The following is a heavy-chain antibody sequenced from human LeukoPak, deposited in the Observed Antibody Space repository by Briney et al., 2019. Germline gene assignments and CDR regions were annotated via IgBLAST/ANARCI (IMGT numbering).Heavy chain of an antibody. D-gene: IGHD3-10*01. CDR1: GFTFDDYG. J-gene: IGHJ4*02. CDR2: INWNGGST. V-gene: IGHV3-20*04. Sequence: PGGSLRLSCAASGFTFDDYGMSWVRQAPGKGLEWVSGINWNGGSTGYADSVKGRFTISRDNAKNSLYLQMNSLRAEDTALYYCARGRLWFGERGFDYWGQGTLVTVSS. CDR3: ARGRLWFGERGFDY.